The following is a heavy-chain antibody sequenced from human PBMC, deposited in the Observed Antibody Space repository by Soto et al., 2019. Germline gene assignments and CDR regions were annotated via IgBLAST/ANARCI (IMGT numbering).Heavy chain of an antibody. CDR1: GYSISSGYY. J-gene: IGHJ6*02. CDR3: ERDRVTMIVVVPLYYGMDV. V-gene: IGHV4-38-2*02. Sequence: ESLSRACSVSGYSISSGYYWGWIRQAPGKGLEWIVSIYHSGSTYYNPSLKSRVTISVDTSKNQFSLKLSSVTAADTAVYYCERDRVTMIVVVPLYYGMDVWGQGTKVTVSS. D-gene: IGHD3-22*01. CDR2: IYHSGST.